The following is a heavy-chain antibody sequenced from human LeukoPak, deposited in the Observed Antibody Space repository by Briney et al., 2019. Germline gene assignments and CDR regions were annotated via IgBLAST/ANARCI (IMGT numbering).Heavy chain of an antibody. D-gene: IGHD1-1*01. CDR2: ISSNGGST. V-gene: IGHV3-64*01. J-gene: IGHJ3*02. Sequence: GGSLRLSCAASGFSFRTYAMHWVRQAPGKGLESVSSISSNGGSTDYANSVKGRFTISRDNSKNTVYLQMDSLRPEDTAVCYCARARGTTGTTRIAFDIWGKGTMVTVSS. CDR1: GFSFRTYA. CDR3: ARARGTTGTTRIAFDI.